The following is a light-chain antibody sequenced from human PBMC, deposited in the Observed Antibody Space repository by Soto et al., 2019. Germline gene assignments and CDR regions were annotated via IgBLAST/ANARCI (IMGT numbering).Light chain of an antibody. J-gene: IGKJ3*01. Sequence: EIVLTQSPGTLSLSPGEGVTLAWRASQSVSSSYLAWYQQKPGQAPRLLIYGASSRATGIPDRFSGSGSGTDFTLTISRLEPEDFAVYYCQQYGSSPFTFGPGTKVDIK. CDR3: QQYGSSPFT. CDR2: GAS. CDR1: QSVSSSY. V-gene: IGKV3-20*01.